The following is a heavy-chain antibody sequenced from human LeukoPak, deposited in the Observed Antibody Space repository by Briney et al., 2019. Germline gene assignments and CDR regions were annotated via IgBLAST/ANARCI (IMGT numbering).Heavy chain of an antibody. CDR1: GGSISSSTYY. D-gene: IGHD6-19*01. CDR2: FYYSGST. Sequence: SETLSLTCTVSGGSISSSTYYWGWIRQPPGKGLEWIGSFYYSGSTYYNASLKSRVTISVDTSKNQFSLKLSSVTAADTAVYYCTTTTRGWYGVGDYWGQGALVTVSS. V-gene: IGHV4-39*01. J-gene: IGHJ4*02. CDR3: TTTTRGWYGVGDY.